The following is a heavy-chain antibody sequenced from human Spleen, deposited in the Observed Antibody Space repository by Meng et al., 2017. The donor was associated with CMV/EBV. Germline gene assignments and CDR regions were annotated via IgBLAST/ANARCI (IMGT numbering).Heavy chain of an antibody. CDR2: IKEDGSEK. CDR3: ARTYDYDSSSYRPFDY. D-gene: IGHD3-22*01. CDR1: GFTFSSYW. J-gene: IGHJ4*02. V-gene: IGHV3-7*01. Sequence: GGSLRLSCAASGFTFSSYWMSWVRQAPGKGLEWVANIKEDGSEKYYVDSVKGRFTISRDNAKNSLYLQMNSLRADDTAVYYCARTYDYDSSSYRPFDYWGQGTLVTVSS.